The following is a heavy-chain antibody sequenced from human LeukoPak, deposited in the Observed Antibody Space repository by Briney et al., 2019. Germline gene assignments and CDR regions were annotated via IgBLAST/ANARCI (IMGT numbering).Heavy chain of an antibody. CDR2: INPNSGGT. V-gene: IGHV1-2*04. CDR3: ASESRYYYGTGSYSNFDY. J-gene: IGHJ4*02. Sequence: ASVEVSCKASGYTFNGYYMQWVRQAPGQGLEGMGWINPNSGGTNYAQNFQGWVNMTSDTSISTAYIELSKLSSVETAVYSCASESRYYYGTGSYSNFDYWGQGTLVTVSS. CDR1: GYTFNGYY. D-gene: IGHD3-10*01.